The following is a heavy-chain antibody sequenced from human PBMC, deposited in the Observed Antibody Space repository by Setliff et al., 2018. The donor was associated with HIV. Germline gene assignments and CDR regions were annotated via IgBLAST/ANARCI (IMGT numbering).Heavy chain of an antibody. CDR3: AKRGPEQTVAGARKYYNAMDV. D-gene: IGHD6-19*01. J-gene: IGHJ6*02. CDR1: GFTFSRYA. CDR2: ISGRGGGP. Sequence: PGGSLRLSCAASGFTFSRYAMSWVRQAPGKGLEWVSSISGRGGGPCYAESAKGRFTISRDNSQNTLYLQMNSLRAEDTAVYYCAKRGPEQTVAGARKYYNAMDVWGQGTAGTVS. V-gene: IGHV3-23*01.